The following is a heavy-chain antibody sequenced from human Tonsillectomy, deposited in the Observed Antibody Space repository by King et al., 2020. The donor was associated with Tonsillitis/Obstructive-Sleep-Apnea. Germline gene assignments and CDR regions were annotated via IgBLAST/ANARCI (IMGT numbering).Heavy chain of an antibody. CDR3: ARRWGAYRRNWFDS. D-gene: IGHD3-16*02. V-gene: IGHV5-10-1*01. J-gene: IGHJ5*01. Sequence: GQLVQSGAEVKEPGESLRISCAASGYNFNYYWITWVRQKPGKGLEWMGRIDPEDSYTNYDPSFQGHVIMSVDKSINTAYLQWSTLKASDTATYYCARRWGAYRRNWFDSWGQGTLVTVSS. CDR1: GYNFNYYW. CDR2: IDPEDSYT.